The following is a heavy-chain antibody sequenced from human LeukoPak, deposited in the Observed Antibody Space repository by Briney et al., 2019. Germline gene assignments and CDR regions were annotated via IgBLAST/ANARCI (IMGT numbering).Heavy chain of an antibody. CDR2: ISGSGGST. CDR3: AKDRGVWGSYRYYFDY. Sequence: GGALRLSCAASGFTFSSYAMSWVRQAPGKGLEWVSAISGSGGSTYYAESVKGRVTISRDNTKNTLYLQMNSLRAEDTAVYYCAKDRGVWGSYRYYFDYWGQGTLVTVSS. V-gene: IGHV3-23*01. J-gene: IGHJ4*02. D-gene: IGHD3-16*02. CDR1: GFTFSSYA.